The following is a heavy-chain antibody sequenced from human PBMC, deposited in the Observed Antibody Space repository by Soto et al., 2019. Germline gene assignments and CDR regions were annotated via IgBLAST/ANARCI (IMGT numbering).Heavy chain of an antibody. CDR3: ARDRLVRVAGTGATNLDY. V-gene: IGHV1-3*01. D-gene: IGHD6-19*01. J-gene: IGHJ4*02. CDR1: GYTFTSYA. CDR2: INAGNGNT. Sequence: VKVSCKASGYTFTSYAMHWVRQAPGQRLEWMGWINAGNGNTKYSQKFQGRVTITRDTSASTAYMELSSLRSEDTAVYYCARDRLVRVAGTGATNLDYWGQGTLVTVSS.